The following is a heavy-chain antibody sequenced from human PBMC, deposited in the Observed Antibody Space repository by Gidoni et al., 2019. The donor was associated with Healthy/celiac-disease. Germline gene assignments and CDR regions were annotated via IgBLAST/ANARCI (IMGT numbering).Heavy chain of an antibody. CDR2: IGTAGDT. V-gene: IGHV3-13*01. CDR1: GFTFSSYD. CDR3: ARGDSSGYVPDY. J-gene: IGHJ4*02. D-gene: IGHD3-22*01. Sequence: EVQLVESGGGLVQPGGSLRLRCAATGFTFSSYDMHWVRQATGKGLEWVSAIGTAGDTYYPGSVKGRFTISRENAKNSLYLQMNSLRAGDTAVYYCARGDSSGYVPDYWGQGTLVTVSS.